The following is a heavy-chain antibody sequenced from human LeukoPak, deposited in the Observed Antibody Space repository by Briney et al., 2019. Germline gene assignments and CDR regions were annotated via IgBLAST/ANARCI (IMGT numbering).Heavy chain of an antibody. CDR2: ISSSGSTI. J-gene: IGHJ1*01. CDR3: ARDPPYYYDSRYFQH. CDR1: GFTFSDYY. V-gene: IGHV3-11*01. D-gene: IGHD3-22*01. Sequence: GGSLRLSCAPSGFTFSDYYMSWIRQAPGKGLEWVSYISSSGSTIYYADSVKGRFTISRDNAKSSLYLQMNSLRAEDTAVYYCARDPPYYYDSRYFQHWGQGTLVTVSS.